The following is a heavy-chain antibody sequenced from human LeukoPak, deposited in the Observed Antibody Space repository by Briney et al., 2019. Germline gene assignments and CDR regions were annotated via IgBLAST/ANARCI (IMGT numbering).Heavy chain of an antibody. Sequence: ASVKVSCKASGYTFTSYYMHWVRQAPEQGLECMGIINPSAGSTSSAQKFQGRLTVTRDTSTSTVHMELSSLRSEDTAVYYCARDSSSSAVDYWGQGTLVTVSS. D-gene: IGHD6-6*01. CDR2: INPSAGST. J-gene: IGHJ4*02. CDR1: GYTFTSYY. V-gene: IGHV1-46*01. CDR3: ARDSSSSAVDY.